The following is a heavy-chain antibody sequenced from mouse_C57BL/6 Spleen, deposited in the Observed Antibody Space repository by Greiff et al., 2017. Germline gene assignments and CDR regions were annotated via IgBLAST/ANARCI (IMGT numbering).Heavy chain of an antibody. D-gene: IGHD1-1*01. Sequence: QVQLQQSGAELVRPGSSVKLSCKASGYTFTSYWMDWVKQRPGQGLEWIGNIYPSDSETHYNQKFKDKATLTVDKSSSTAYMQLSSLTSEDSAVYYCAREGGYYGSSFAYWGQGTLVTVSA. V-gene: IGHV1-61*01. J-gene: IGHJ3*01. CDR3: AREGGYYGSSFAY. CDR1: GYTFTSYW. CDR2: IYPSDSET.